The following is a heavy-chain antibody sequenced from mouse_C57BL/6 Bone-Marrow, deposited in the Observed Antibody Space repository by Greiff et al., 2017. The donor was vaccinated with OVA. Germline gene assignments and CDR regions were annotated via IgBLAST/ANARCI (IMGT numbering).Heavy chain of an antibody. D-gene: IGHD3-2*02. CDR1: GYAFTNYL. CDR2: INPGSGGT. Sequence: VKLMESGAELVRPGTSVKVSCKASGYAFTNYLIEWVKQRPGQGLEWIGVINPGSGGTNYNEKFKGKATLTADKSSSTAYMQLSSLTSEDSAVYFCARSTAQATIAYWGQGTLVTVSA. CDR3: ARSTAQATIAY. J-gene: IGHJ3*01. V-gene: IGHV1-54*01.